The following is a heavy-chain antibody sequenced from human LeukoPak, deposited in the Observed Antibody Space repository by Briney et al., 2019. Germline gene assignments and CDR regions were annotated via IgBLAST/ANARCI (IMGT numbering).Heavy chain of an antibody. CDR1: GVSIISSNYY. D-gene: IGHD6-13*01. CDR3: ARRLGSSADGILKYYFDY. Sequence: SETLSLTCTVSGVSIISSNYYWGWFRPPPGKSLEWIASVFYTGNTRHNPSLNSPVTLSVDTSKNEFSLNLSSVTAEDTAVYYCARRLGSSADGILKYYFDYWGQGTLVTVSS. V-gene: IGHV4-39*01. CDR2: VFYTGNT. J-gene: IGHJ4*02.